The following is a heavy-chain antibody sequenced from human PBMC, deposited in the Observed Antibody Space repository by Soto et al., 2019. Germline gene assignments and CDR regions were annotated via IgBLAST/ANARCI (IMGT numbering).Heavy chain of an antibody. CDR3: ARGGEYQLPINWFDP. J-gene: IGHJ5*02. CDR2: IYPGDSDT. D-gene: IGHD2-2*01. V-gene: IGHV5-51*01. Sequence: PGESLKISCKGSGYSFTSYWIGWVRQMPGKGLEWMGIIYPGDSDTRYSPSFQGQVTISADKSISTAYLQWSSLKASDTAMYYCARGGEYQLPINWFDPWGQGTLVTVSS. CDR1: GYSFTSYW.